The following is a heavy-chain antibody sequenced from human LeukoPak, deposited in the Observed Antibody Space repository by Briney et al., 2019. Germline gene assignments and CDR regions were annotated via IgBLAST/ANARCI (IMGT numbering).Heavy chain of an antibody. CDR3: AKTSAGIRGGYFDY. Sequence: TSGGSLRLSCAAPGFTFSSYSMNWVRQAPGKGLEWVSSISSSSSYIYYADSVKGRFTISRDNAKNSLYLQMNSLRAEDTAVYYCAKTSAGIRGGYFDYWGQGTLVTVSS. D-gene: IGHD3-10*01. CDR2: ISSSSSYI. V-gene: IGHV3-21*04. CDR1: GFTFSSYS. J-gene: IGHJ4*02.